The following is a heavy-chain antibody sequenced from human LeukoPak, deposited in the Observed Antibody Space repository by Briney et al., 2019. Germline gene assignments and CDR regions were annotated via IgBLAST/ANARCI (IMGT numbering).Heavy chain of an antibody. CDR1: GFTFSTYV. Sequence: GGSLTLSCSVSGFTFSTYVVRWVRRAQGKGLEYVSGISYEGDNTYYADSVKGRFTISRDNSKNTLYLQMSSLRADDTAVYYCVRGTGYWGQGTLVTVSS. J-gene: IGHJ4*02. V-gene: IGHV3-64D*06. CDR3: VRGTGY. CDR2: ISYEGDNT.